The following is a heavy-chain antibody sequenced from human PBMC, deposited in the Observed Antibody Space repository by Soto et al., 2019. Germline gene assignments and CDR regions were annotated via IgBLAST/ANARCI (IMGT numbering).Heavy chain of an antibody. J-gene: IGHJ4*02. V-gene: IGHV1-3*01. CDR2: INAGNGNT. CDR1: GYTFTSYA. CDR3: ARDLGYSPSGAFDY. Sequence: ASVKVSCKASGYTFTSYAMHWVRQAPGQRLEWMGWINAGNGNTKYSQKFQGRVTITRDTSASTAYMELSSLRSEDTAVYYCARDLGYSPSGAFDYWGQGTLVTVSS. D-gene: IGHD6-13*01.